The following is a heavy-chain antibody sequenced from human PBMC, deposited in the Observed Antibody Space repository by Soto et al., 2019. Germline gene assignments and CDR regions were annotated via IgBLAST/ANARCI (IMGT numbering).Heavy chain of an antibody. CDR1: GGSISSSSYY. V-gene: IGHV4-39*01. CDR2: IYYSGST. Sequence: QLQLQESGPGLVKPSETLSLTCTVSGGSISSSSYYWGWIRQPPGKGLEWIGSIYYSGSTYYNPSLKSRVTISVDTSKNQFSLKLSSVTAADTAVYYCARRGEREAVAGIYYFDYWGQGTLVTVSS. CDR3: ARRGEREAVAGIYYFDY. D-gene: IGHD6-19*01. J-gene: IGHJ4*02.